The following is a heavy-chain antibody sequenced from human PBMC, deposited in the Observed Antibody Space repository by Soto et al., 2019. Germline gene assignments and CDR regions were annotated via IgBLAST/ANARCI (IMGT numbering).Heavy chain of an antibody. Sequence: SETLSLTCTVSGGSISSSSYYWGWIRQPPGKGLEWIGSIYYSGSTYYNPSLKSRVTISVDTSKNQFSLKLSSVTAADTAVYYCARHDLRYSSSWYRAKNYYYYYYMDVWGKGTTVTVSS. D-gene: IGHD6-13*01. CDR2: IYYSGST. CDR1: GGSISSSSYY. V-gene: IGHV4-39*01. CDR3: ARHDLRYSSSWYRAKNYYYYYYMDV. J-gene: IGHJ6*03.